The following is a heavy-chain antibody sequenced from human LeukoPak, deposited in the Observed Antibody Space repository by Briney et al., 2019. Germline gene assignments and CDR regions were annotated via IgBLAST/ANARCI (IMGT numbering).Heavy chain of an antibody. Sequence: PGGSLRLSCAASGFTFSSNGMHWVRQAPGKGLEWVAVISYDGSNKYYADSVKGRFTISRGNSKNTLYLQMNSLRAEDTAVYYCARDSNPPGWSVILSGWYAPVDVWGQGTTVTVSS. CDR2: ISYDGSNK. J-gene: IGHJ6*02. CDR1: GFTFSSNG. CDR3: ARDSNPPGWSVILSGWYAPVDV. V-gene: IGHV3-30*03. D-gene: IGHD6-19*01.